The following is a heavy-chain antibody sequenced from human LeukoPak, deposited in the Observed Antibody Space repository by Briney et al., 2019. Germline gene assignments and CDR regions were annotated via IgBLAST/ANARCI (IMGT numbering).Heavy chain of an antibody. CDR1: GYTFTSYG. Sequence: GASVKVSCKASGYTFTSYGITWVRQAPGQGLEWMGWISAHNGNTNYAQKFQGRLTMATDTSTNTAYMELRSLTPDDTAVYYCARDFFHGHCSGLTCFLLDYWGQGSLVTVSS. CDR3: ARDFFHGHCSGLTCFLLDY. D-gene: IGHD2-15*01. CDR2: ISAHNGNT. J-gene: IGHJ4*02. V-gene: IGHV1-18*01.